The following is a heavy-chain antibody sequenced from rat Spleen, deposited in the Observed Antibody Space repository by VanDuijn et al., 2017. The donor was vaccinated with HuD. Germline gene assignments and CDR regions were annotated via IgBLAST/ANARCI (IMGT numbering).Heavy chain of an antibody. D-gene: IGHD2-1*01. CDR3: ARHTYGY. CDR2: ISYDGSST. V-gene: IGHV5-29*01. CDR1: GFTFSNYG. J-gene: IGHJ2*01. Sequence: EVQLVESGGGLVQPGRSLKLSCAASGFTFSNYGMAWVRQAPTKGLEWVATISYDGSSTYYRDSVKGRFTISRDNAKSTLYLQMDSLRSEDTATYYCARHTYGYWGQGVMVTVSS.